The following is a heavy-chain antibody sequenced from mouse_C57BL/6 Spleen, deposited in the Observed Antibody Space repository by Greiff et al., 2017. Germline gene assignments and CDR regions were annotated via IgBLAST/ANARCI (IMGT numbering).Heavy chain of an antibody. CDR1: GYAFSSSW. CDR3: AREGEKKIYCDFDV. J-gene: IGHJ1*03. CDR2: LYPGDGDT. V-gene: IGHV1-82*01. Sequence: VKLMESGPELVKPGASVKISCKASGYAFSSSWMNWVKQRPGKGLEWIGRLYPGDGDTNYNGKFKGKATLTADKSSSTAYLQLSRLTSEDSAVYFCAREGEKKIYCDFDVWGTGTTVTVSS.